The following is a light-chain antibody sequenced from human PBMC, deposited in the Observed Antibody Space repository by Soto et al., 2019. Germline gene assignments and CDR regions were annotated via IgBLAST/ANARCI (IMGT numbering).Light chain of an antibody. CDR1: QSIDNW. CDR2: DAS. V-gene: IGKV1-5*01. J-gene: IGKJ5*01. Sequence: DIQMTQSPSSLSASVGDRVTITCRASQSIDNWLAWYQQKPGKAPKLLIYDASTLESGVSSGFSGSGSGTEFTLTISSLRPDDFATYYCQHYDTFPYTLGQGTRPESK. CDR3: QHYDTFPYT.